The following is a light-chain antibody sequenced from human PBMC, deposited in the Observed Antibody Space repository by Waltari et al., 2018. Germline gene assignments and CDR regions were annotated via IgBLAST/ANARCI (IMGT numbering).Light chain of an antibody. CDR1: QSISSW. J-gene: IGKJ2*01. CDR2: RSS. V-gene: IGKV1-5*03. CDR3: HQYNSYSPFT. Sequence: DIEMTQSPSTLSASLGYRVTITCRASQSISSWLAWYQQKPGKAPKPLIFRSSSLESGVPARFSGSGSGTEFTLTISSLQPDDFAIYYCHQYNSYSPFTFGQGTRLDI.